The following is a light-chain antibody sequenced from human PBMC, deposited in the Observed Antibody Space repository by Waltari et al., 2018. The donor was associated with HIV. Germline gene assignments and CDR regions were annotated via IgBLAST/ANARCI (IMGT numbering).Light chain of an antibody. CDR2: GNH. Sequence: QSVLTQPPSVSGAPGQRVRISCTGTTFNIGAGHDVHGYQHLPGTAPKLLIFGNHNRPAGVPDRFSGSKSGSSASLAITGLQAEDEADYYCQSYDNRLRGVFGGGTKVTVL. CDR3: QSYDNRLRGV. CDR1: TFNIGAGHD. V-gene: IGLV1-40*01. J-gene: IGLJ3*02.